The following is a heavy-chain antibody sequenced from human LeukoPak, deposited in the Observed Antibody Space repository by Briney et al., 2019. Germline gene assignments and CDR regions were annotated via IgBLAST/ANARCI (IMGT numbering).Heavy chain of an antibody. Sequence: GGSLRLSCSASGFTFSSYEMIWVRQAPGKGLEWVSYITSSSSTVYYVDSVKGRFTVSRDNAQNSLYLQMNSLRAEDTAVYYCARDVGANGFHFDYWGQGTLVTVSS. CDR2: ITSSSSTV. CDR1: GFTFSSYE. CDR3: ARDVGANGFHFDY. V-gene: IGHV3-48*03. D-gene: IGHD1-26*01. J-gene: IGHJ4*02.